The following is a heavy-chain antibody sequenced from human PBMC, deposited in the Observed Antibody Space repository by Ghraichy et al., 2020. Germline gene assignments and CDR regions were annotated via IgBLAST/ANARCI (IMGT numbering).Heavy chain of an antibody. J-gene: IGHJ4*01. D-gene: IGHD3-10*01. CDR3: AKGRYYGSGSPDNFDY. Sequence: TISGSGGSTYYADSVKGRFTISRDNSKNTLYLQMNSLRAEDTAVYYCAKGRYYGSGSPDNFDYWG. CDR2: ISGSGGST. V-gene: IGHV3-23*01.